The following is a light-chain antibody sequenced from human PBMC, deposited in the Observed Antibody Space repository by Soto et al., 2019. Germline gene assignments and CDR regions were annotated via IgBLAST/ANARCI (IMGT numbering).Light chain of an antibody. V-gene: IGKV4-1*01. CDR2: WAS. CDR3: QQYFDVPFT. J-gene: IGKJ4*01. Sequence: DFVMSQYPDSLAVSLRERATVNCECSRSVLYKSNNKNHLAWYQQKPGQPPQLIIYWASTRESGVPARFSGSGSGTDFTLTISSLEAEDVAFYWCQQYFDVPFTFGGGTKVDIK. CDR1: RSVLYKSNNKNH.